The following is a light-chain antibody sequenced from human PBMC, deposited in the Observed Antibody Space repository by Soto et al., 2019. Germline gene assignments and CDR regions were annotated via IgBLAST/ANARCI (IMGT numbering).Light chain of an antibody. Sequence: QSALTQPASVSGSPGQSITISCTGTSSDVGGYNYVSWYQQHPGKAPKLMIYEVSNRPSGVSNRFSGSKSGNTASLTISGLQAEDEADYYCCSYTHSWTVVFGGGTKLTVL. CDR3: CSYTHSWTVV. CDR1: SSDVGGYNY. J-gene: IGLJ2*01. CDR2: EVS. V-gene: IGLV2-14*01.